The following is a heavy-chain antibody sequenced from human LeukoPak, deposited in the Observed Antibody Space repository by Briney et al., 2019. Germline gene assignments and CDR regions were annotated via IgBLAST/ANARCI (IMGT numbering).Heavy chain of an antibody. Sequence: PSETLSLTCTVSGYSISSGYYWSWIRQPPGKGLEWIGEINHSGSTNYNPSLKSRVTISVDTSKNQFSLKLSSVTAADTAVYYCARGNSGYSYGRRFFDYWGQGTLVTVSS. CDR3: ARGNSGYSYGRRFFDY. D-gene: IGHD5-18*01. J-gene: IGHJ4*02. V-gene: IGHV4-38-2*02. CDR1: GYSISSGYY. CDR2: INHSGST.